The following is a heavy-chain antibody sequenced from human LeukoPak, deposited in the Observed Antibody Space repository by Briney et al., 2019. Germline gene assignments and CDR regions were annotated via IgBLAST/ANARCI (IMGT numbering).Heavy chain of an antibody. CDR2: INHSGST. V-gene: IGHV4-34*01. Sequence: PSETLSLTCAVYGGSFSGYYWSWIRQPPGEGLEWIGEINHSGSTNYNPSLKGRVTISVDTSKNQFSLKLSSVTAADTAVHYCARGSPFFPFDYWGQGTLVTVSS. CDR1: GGSFSGYY. CDR3: ARGSPFFPFDY. J-gene: IGHJ4*02. D-gene: IGHD3-3*01.